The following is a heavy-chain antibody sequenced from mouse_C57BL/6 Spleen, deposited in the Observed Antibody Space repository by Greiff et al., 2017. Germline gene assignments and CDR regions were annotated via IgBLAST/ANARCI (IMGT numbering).Heavy chain of an antibody. D-gene: IGHD2-1*01. Sequence: QVQLQQSGPELVKPGASVKISCKASGYSFTSYYIHWVKQRPGQGLEWIGWIYPGSGNTKYNEKFKGKATLTADTSSSTAYMQLSSLTSEDSAVYYCARSGGNSAWFAYWGQGTLVTVSA. J-gene: IGHJ3*01. CDR1: GYSFTSYY. V-gene: IGHV1-66*01. CDR3: ARSGGNSAWFAY. CDR2: IYPGSGNT.